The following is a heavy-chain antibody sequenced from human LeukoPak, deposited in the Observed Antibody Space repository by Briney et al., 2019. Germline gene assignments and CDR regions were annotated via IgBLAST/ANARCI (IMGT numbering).Heavy chain of an antibody. Sequence: GGSLRLSCVASGFIFSDYGMHWVRQAPDKGLEWVAFTRFDESYSYYVQSVRGRFSISRDNAQNTLYLHMNNLRSEDAAVYYCAKDRPRIAVTGSVFDYWGQGTLVTVSS. CDR3: AKDRPRIAVTGSVFDY. J-gene: IGHJ4*02. CDR1: GFIFSDYG. CDR2: TRFDESYS. D-gene: IGHD6-19*01. V-gene: IGHV3-30*02.